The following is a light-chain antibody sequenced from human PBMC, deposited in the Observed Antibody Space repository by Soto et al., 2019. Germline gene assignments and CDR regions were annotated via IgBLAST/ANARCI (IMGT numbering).Light chain of an antibody. CDR3: QQSYSIPYT. V-gene: IGKV1-39*01. Sequence: DIQLTQSPSSLSASVGDRVSITCRARQTIGRNLNWYQQKPGEAPKLLMYVVSSLQGGVPSRFSGSESGTDYTLTISSLQPDDFATYHCQQSYSIPYTFGQGTKLEIK. CDR2: VVS. J-gene: IGKJ2*01. CDR1: QTIGRN.